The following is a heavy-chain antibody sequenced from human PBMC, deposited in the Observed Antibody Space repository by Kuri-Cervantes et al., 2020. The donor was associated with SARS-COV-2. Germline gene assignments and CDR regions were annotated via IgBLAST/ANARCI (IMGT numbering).Heavy chain of an antibody. V-gene: IGHV1-46*01. Sequence: ASVKVSCKASGYTFTSYYMHWVRQAPGQGLEWMGIINPSGGSTSYAQKFQGRVTMTRDTSTSTAYMELRSLRSDDTAVYYCARAIAAADPTGWFDPWGQGTLVTVSS. CDR3: ARAIAAADPTGWFDP. J-gene: IGHJ5*02. D-gene: IGHD6-13*01. CDR1: GYTFTSYY. CDR2: INPSGGST.